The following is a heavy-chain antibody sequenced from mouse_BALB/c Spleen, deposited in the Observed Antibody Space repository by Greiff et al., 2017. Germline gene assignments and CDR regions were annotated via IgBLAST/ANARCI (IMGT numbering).Heavy chain of an antibody. CDR1: GFNINDYY. V-gene: IGHV14-4*02. CDR3: TRYGYGNYAMDY. Sequence: VQLQQSGAELVRSGASVKLSCTASGFNINDYYMHWVKQRPEQGLEWIGWIDPENGDTEYAPKFQGKATMTADTSSNTAYLQLSSLTSEDTAVYYCTRYGYGNYAMDYWGRGTSVTVSS. J-gene: IGHJ4*01. CDR2: IDPENGDT. D-gene: IGHD2-10*02.